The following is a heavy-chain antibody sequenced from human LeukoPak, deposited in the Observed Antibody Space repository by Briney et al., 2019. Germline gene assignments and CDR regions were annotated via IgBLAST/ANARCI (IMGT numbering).Heavy chain of an antibody. CDR3: ARGGRGIAAAAQFDY. J-gene: IGHJ4*02. CDR1: GGSFSGYY. Sequence: SETLSLTCAVYGGSFSGYYWSWIRQPPGKGLEWIGEINHSGSTNYNPSLKSRVTISVDTSKNQYSLKLSSVTAADTAVYYCARGGRGIAAAAQFDYWGQGTLVTVSS. CDR2: INHSGST. D-gene: IGHD6-13*01. V-gene: IGHV4-34*01.